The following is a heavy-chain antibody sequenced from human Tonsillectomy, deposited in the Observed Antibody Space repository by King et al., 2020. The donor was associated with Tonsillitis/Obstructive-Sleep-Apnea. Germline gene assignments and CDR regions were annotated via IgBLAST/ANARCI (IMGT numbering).Heavy chain of an antibody. J-gene: IGHJ6*03. D-gene: IGHD3-22*01. Sequence: DVQLVESGGGLVQPGGSLRLSCAASGFTFSNYAMTWVRQAPGKGLEWVSVISGSGGGTYYADSVKGRFTISRDNSRNTLYLQMNSLRYGDTDVYYCAKDSDSIGYYPSNYYYLDVWGKGTTVTVSS. CDR3: AKDSDSIGYYPSNYYYLDV. CDR2: ISGSGGGT. V-gene: IGHV3-23*04. CDR1: GFTFSNYA.